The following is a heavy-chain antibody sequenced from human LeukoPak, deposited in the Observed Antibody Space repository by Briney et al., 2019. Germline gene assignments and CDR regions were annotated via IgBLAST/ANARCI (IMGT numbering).Heavy chain of an antibody. CDR1: GGSFSGYY. V-gene: IGHV4-34*01. CDR2: INHSGRT. J-gene: IGHJ5*02. Sequence: SETLSLTCAVYGGSFSGYYWSWIRQPPGKGLEWIGEINHSGRTNYNPSLKRRVTISVDTYKNQFSLKLSSVPAADTAVYYCARVIFSRTNWFDPWGQGTLVTVSS. D-gene: IGHD3-9*01. CDR3: ARVIFSRTNWFDP.